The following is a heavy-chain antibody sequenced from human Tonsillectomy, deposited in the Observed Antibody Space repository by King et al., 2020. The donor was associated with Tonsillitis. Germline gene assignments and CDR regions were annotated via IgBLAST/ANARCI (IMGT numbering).Heavy chain of an antibody. CDR2: IYWNDDK. J-gene: IGHJ4*02. Sequence: ITLKESGPTLVKPPQTLTLTCTFSGFSLSTSGVGVGWIRQPPGKALEWLALIYWNDDKRYSPSLKSRLTITKDTSKNQVVLTMTNMDPVDTGTYYCALPTRYYDSSGYYGVVDYWGQGTLVTVSS. V-gene: IGHV2-5*01. CDR3: ALPTRYYDSSGYYGVVDY. D-gene: IGHD3-22*01. CDR1: GFSLSTSGVG.